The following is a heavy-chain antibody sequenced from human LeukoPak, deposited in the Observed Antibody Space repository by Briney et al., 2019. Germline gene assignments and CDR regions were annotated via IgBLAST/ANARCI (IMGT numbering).Heavy chain of an antibody. CDR3: AKDPYLFGVGANEEDWFDP. J-gene: IGHJ5*02. D-gene: IGHD1-26*01. Sequence: GGSLRLSCAACGFTFSSYGMHWVRQAPGKGLEWVAFIRYDGSNKYYADSVKGRCTISRDNSKNTLYLQMNSLRAEDTAVYYCAKDPYLFGVGANEEDWFDPWGQGTLVTVSS. CDR1: GFTFSSYG. CDR2: IRYDGSNK. V-gene: IGHV3-30*02.